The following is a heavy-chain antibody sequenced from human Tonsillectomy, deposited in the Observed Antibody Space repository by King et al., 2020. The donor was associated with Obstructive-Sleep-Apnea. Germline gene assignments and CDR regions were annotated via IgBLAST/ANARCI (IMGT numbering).Heavy chain of an antibody. Sequence: QLQESGPGLVKPSQTLSLTCIVSGGSISSDGYYWSWIRQHPGKGLEWIAYIYYIGSTYYNPYLKSRVTISVDTSKNQLSLKLSSMTTADTAVYYCARGSPYYFDYWGQGTLVTVSS. V-gene: IGHV4-31*03. CDR1: GGSISSDGYY. J-gene: IGHJ4*02. CDR2: IYYIGST. D-gene: IGHD3-10*01. CDR3: ARGSPYYFDY.